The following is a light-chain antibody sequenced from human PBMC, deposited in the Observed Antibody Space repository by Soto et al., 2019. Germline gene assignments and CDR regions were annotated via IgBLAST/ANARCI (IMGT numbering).Light chain of an antibody. CDR1: SSDVGSYNY. V-gene: IGLV2-14*01. J-gene: IGLJ2*01. Sequence: QSALTQPASVSGSPGQSITISCTGTSSDVGSYNYVSWYQHHPGKAPKVIIYEVANRPSGISNRFSGSKSGNTAYLTISGLQAEDEADYYCSSYTNSNTVVFAGGTQLTVL. CDR2: EVA. CDR3: SSYTNSNTVV.